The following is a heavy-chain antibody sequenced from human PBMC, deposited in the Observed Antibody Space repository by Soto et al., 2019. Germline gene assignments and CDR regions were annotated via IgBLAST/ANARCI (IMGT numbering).Heavy chain of an antibody. V-gene: IGHV3-23*01. CDR3: ARWSYLDY. D-gene: IGHD3-3*01. Sequence: PGGSLRLSCVASGFSFGSYALTWVRQAPGKGLEWVSSISGSDGKTFYADAVKGRFSISRDISQNTLYLQMNSLRADDTAIYYCARWSYLDYWGQGTRVTVSS. CDR2: ISGSDGKT. J-gene: IGHJ4*02. CDR1: GFSFGSYA.